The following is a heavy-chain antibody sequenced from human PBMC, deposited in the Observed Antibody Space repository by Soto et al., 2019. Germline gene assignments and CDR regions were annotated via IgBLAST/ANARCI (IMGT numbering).Heavy chain of an antibody. CDR2: INHSGST. CDR1: GGSFSGYY. Sequence: SETLSLTCAVYGGSFSGYYWSWIRQPPGKGLEWIGEINHSGSTNYNPSLKSRVTISVDTSKNQFSLKLSSVTAADTAVYYCARAGLNVLRYFDWLPEGRFDYWGQGTLVTVSS. CDR3: ARAGLNVLRYFDWLPEGRFDY. J-gene: IGHJ4*02. D-gene: IGHD3-9*01. V-gene: IGHV4-34*01.